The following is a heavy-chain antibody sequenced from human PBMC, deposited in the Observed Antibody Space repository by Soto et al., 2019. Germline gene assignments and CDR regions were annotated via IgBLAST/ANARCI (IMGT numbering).Heavy chain of an antibody. D-gene: IGHD3-10*01. Sequence: GQLLESGGGMVQPGGSLRRSCAASGFTFSSFAMNWVRLPPGRGLEWVAAVTSSASSTHYADSVKGRFTISRDNSKNTLYLQMHSLRADDTAVYYCAKGGVVLLATFDVWGQVTIVTVAS. V-gene: IGHV3-23*01. J-gene: IGHJ3*01. CDR2: VTSSASST. CDR3: AKGGVVLLATFDV. CDR1: GFTFSSFA.